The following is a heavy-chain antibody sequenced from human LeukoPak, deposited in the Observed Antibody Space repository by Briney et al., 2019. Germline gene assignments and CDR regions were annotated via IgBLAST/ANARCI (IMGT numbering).Heavy chain of an antibody. J-gene: IGHJ4*02. V-gene: IGHV3-23*01. D-gene: IGHD6-13*01. CDR1: GFTFSSYA. CDR3: ATYSYSSSWYLRGDDY. CDR2: ISGSGGST. Sequence: GGSLRLSCAASGFTFSSYAMSWVRQAPGKGLGWVSAISGSGGSTYYADSVKGRFTISRDNSKNTLYLQMNSLRAEDTAVYYCATYSYSSSWYLRGDDYWGQGTLVTVSS.